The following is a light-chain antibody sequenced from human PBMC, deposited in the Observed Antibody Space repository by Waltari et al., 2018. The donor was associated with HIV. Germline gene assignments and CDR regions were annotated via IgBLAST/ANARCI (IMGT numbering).Light chain of an antibody. Sequence: SYELTQPSSVSVSPGQTARITCSGDALAKTYARWFQQKPGQAPILVMYKDTERPSGIPERFSGSSSGTTVTLTISGAQVEDEADYCCYSAADKNVLFGGGTKLTVL. CDR2: KDT. V-gene: IGLV3-27*01. CDR1: ALAKTY. J-gene: IGLJ2*01. CDR3: YSAADKNVL.